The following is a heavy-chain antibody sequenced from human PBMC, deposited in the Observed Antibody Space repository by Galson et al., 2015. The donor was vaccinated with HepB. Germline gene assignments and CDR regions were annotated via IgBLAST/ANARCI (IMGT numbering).Heavy chain of an antibody. CDR3: ARNSGWLDY. CDR1: GDSVSSNRAA. V-gene: IGHV6-1*01. J-gene: IGHJ4*02. CDR2: TFYRSKWRY. D-gene: IGHD6-19*01. Sequence: CAISGDSVSSNRAAWNWIRQSPSRGLEWLGRTFYRSKWRYDYAISVRSRITINADTSKNQFSLQLRSMTPEDTAVYYCARNSGWLDYWDQGALVTVSS.